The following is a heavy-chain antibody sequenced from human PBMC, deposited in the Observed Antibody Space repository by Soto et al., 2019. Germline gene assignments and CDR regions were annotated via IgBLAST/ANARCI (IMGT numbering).Heavy chain of an antibody. Sequence: PGGSLRLSCETSAFTFLSYGMHWVRQAPGKGLEWVSAISGSGGSTYYADSVKGRFTISRDNSKNTLYLQMNSLRAEDTAVYYCAKDPYSMIVVVTFDYWGQGTLVTVSS. D-gene: IGHD3-22*01. V-gene: IGHV3-23*01. CDR2: ISGSGGST. CDR3: AKDPYSMIVVVTFDY. CDR1: AFTFLSYG. J-gene: IGHJ4*02.